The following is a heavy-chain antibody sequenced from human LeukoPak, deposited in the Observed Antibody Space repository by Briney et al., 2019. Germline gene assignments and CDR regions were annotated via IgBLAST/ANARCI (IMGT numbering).Heavy chain of an antibody. Sequence: SETLSLTCTVSGGSISSRSYYWGWSRQPPGKGLEWIGNIYYDGSTYYNPSLKSRATISVDTSKNQFSLKLSSVTAADTAVYYCARDRSRWDLRLFDYWGQGALVTVSS. D-gene: IGHD1-26*01. CDR2: IYYDGST. CDR3: ARDRSRWDLRLFDY. CDR1: GGSISSRSYY. V-gene: IGHV4-39*07. J-gene: IGHJ4*02.